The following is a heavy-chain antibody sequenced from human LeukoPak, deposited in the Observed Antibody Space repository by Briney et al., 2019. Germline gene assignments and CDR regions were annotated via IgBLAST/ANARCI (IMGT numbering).Heavy chain of an antibody. D-gene: IGHD3-10*01. CDR2: ISSSSSYI. CDR1: GFTFSSYS. V-gene: IGHV3-21*01. Sequence: PGGSLRLSCAASGFTFSSYSMNWVRQAPGKGLEWVSSISSSSSYIYYADSVKGRFTISRDNAKNSLYLQMNSLRAEDTAVYYCARVKGRYYGSGSYSRDYWGQGTLVTVSS. J-gene: IGHJ4*02. CDR3: ARVKGRYYGSGSYSRDY.